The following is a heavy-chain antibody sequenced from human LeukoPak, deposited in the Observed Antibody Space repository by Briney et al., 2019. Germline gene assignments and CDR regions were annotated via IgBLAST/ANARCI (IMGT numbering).Heavy chain of an antibody. Sequence: SVNVSCKACGGTFSSYAISWVRQAPGQGLEWMGGIIPIFGTANYAQKFQGRVTITADKSTSTAYMELSSLRSEDTAVYYCARVGTGYYYGMDVWGQGTTVTVSS. D-gene: IGHD3/OR15-3a*01. V-gene: IGHV1-69*06. CDR2: IIPIFGTA. CDR3: ARVGTGYYYGMDV. J-gene: IGHJ6*02. CDR1: GGTFSSYA.